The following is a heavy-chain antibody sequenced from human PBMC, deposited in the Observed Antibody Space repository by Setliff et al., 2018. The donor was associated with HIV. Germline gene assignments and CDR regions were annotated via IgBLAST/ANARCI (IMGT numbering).Heavy chain of an antibody. CDR2: IYHSGST. D-gene: IGHD6-19*01. V-gene: IGHV4-38-2*01. Sequence: SETLSLTCAVSGCSISSGYYWGWIRQPPGKGLEWIGSIYHSGSTYYNPSLKSRVTISVDTSKNQFSLKLSSVTAADTAVYYCARQIAVAATPHYFDYWGQGTLVTVSS. CDR1: GCSISSGYY. CDR3: ARQIAVAATPHYFDY. J-gene: IGHJ4*02.